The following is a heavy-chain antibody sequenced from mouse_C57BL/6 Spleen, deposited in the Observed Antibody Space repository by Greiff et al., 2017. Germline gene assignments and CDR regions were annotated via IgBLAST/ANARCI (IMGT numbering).Heavy chain of an antibody. CDR3: ARSREADAMDY. V-gene: IGHV1-80*01. J-gene: IGHJ4*01. Sequence: QVQLQQSGAELVKPGASVKISCKASGYAFSSYWMTWVKQRPGKGLEWIGQIYPGDGDTNYNGKFKGKATLTADKSSSTAYMQLSSLTSEDSAVYFCARSREADAMDYWGQGTSVTVSS. CDR2: IYPGDGDT. CDR1: GYAFSSYW.